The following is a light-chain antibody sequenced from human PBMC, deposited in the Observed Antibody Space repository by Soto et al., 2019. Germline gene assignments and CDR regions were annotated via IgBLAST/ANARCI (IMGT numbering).Light chain of an antibody. CDR2: GAS. Sequence: EIVLTQSPVTLSLSPGERATLSCRASQSLNSRYLAWYQLKPGQAPRLLIYGASSRATGIPDRFSGSGSGTDFTLTITGLEPEDFAVYYCQQYHISRTFGQGTKVDIK. V-gene: IGKV3-20*01. J-gene: IGKJ1*01. CDR3: QQYHISRT. CDR1: QSLNSRY.